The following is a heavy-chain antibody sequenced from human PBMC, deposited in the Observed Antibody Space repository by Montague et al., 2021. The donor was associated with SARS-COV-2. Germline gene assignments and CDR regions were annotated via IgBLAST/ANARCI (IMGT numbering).Heavy chain of an antibody. CDR3: ARVGVGTMVRGVIPAYYYYGMDV. Sequence: TLFLTCTVSGGSISSGSYYWSWIRQPAGKGLEWIGRIYTSGSTNYNPSLKSRVTISVDTSKNQFSLKLSSVTAVDTAVYYCARVGVGTMVRGVIPAYYYYGMDVWGQGTAVTVSS. CDR2: IYTSGST. J-gene: IGHJ6*02. CDR1: GGSISSGSYY. D-gene: IGHD3-10*01. V-gene: IGHV4-61*02.